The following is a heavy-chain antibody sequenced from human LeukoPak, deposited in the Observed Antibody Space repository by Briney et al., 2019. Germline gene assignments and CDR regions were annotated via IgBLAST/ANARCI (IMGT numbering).Heavy chain of an antibody. CDR2: ISAYNGNT. Sequence: ASVKVSCKASGYTFTSYGISWVRQAPGQGLEWMGWISAYNGNTNYAQKLQGRVTMTTDTSTSTAYMELRSLRSDDTAVYYCARDPGTYYYDSSGYYLAFDIWGQGTMVTVSS. D-gene: IGHD3-22*01. V-gene: IGHV1-18*01. J-gene: IGHJ3*02. CDR1: GYTFTSYG. CDR3: ARDPGTYYYDSSGYYLAFDI.